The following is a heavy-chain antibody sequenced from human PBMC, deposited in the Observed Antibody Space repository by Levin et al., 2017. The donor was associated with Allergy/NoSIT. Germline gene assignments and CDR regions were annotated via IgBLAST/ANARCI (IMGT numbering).Heavy chain of an antibody. Sequence: ASVKVSCKASGYTFTSYGISWVRQAPGQGLEWMGWISAYNGNTNYAQKLQGRVTMTTDTSTSTAYMELRSLRSDDTAVYYCAREVYYDSSGQAGFDYWGQGTLVTVSS. V-gene: IGHV1-18*01. CDR3: AREVYYDSSGQAGFDY. D-gene: IGHD3-22*01. CDR2: ISAYNGNT. CDR1: GYTFTSYG. J-gene: IGHJ4*02.